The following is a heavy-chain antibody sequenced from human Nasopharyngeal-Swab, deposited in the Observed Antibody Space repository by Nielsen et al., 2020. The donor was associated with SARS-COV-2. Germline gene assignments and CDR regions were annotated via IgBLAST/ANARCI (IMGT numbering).Heavy chain of an antibody. CDR3: ARDGDYTLDY. J-gene: IGHJ4*02. Sequence: GESLKISCAASGFTVSSNYMSWVRQAPGKGLEWVSVIYSGGSTYYADSVKGRFTISRDNSKNTLYLQMNSLRAEDTAVYYCARDGDYTLDYWGQGTLVTVSS. CDR2: IYSGGST. D-gene: IGHD4-17*01. CDR1: GFTVSSNY. V-gene: IGHV3-66*02.